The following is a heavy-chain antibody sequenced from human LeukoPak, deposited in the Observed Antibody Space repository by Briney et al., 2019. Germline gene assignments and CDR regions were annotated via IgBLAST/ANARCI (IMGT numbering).Heavy chain of an antibody. CDR3: ARDRGDYDSSGYYGYFDY. CDR2: IIPILGIA. D-gene: IGHD3-22*01. J-gene: IGHJ4*02. Sequence: ASVKVSCKASGGTFSSYAISWVRQAPGQGLEWMGRIIPILGIANYAQKFQGRVTITADKSTSTAYMELSSLRSEDTAVYYCARDRGDYDSSGYYGYFDYWGQGALVTVSS. CDR1: GGTFSSYA. V-gene: IGHV1-69*04.